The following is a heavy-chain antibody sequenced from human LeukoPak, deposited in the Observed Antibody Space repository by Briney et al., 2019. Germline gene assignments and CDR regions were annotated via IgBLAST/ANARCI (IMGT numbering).Heavy chain of an antibody. V-gene: IGHV3-33*01. J-gene: IGHJ4*02. CDR2: IWYDGSNK. CDR1: GFTFSSYG. Sequence: PGGSLRLSCAASGFTFSSYGMHWVRQAPGKGLEWVAVIWYDGSNKYYADSVKGRFTISRDNSKNTLYLQMNSLRAEDTAVYYCARGGRLSGSPPFDYWGQGTLVTVSS. CDR3: ARGGRLSGSPPFDY. D-gene: IGHD1-26*01.